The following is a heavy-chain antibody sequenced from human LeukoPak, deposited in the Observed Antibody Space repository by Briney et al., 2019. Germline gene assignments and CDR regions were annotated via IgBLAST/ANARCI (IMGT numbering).Heavy chain of an antibody. V-gene: IGHV3-30-3*01. J-gene: IGHJ4*02. CDR2: ISYVGSSK. CDR3: ARDRGSSWPILIDY. D-gene: IGHD6-13*01. Sequence: GGSLRLSCAASGFTFSNYAMHWVRQASGKGLEWVAVISYVGSSKYYADSVKGRFTISRDNSKNTVYLQMNNLRTEDTAVYYCARDRGSSWPILIDYWGQGTLVTVSS. CDR1: GFTFSNYA.